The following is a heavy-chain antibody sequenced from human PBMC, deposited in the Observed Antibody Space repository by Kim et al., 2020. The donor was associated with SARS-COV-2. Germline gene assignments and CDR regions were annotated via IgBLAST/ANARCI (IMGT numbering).Heavy chain of an antibody. V-gene: IGHV4-38-2*02. Sequence: SETLSLTCTVSGYSISSGYYWGWIRQPPGKGLEWIGSIYHSGSTYYNPSLKSRVTISVDTSKNQFSLKLSSVTAADTAVYYCARVYEFRRPLQKDDYWGQGTLVTVSS. CDR2: IYHSGST. D-gene: IGHD2-15*01. CDR3: ARVYEFRRPLQKDDY. CDR1: GYSISSGYY. J-gene: IGHJ4*02.